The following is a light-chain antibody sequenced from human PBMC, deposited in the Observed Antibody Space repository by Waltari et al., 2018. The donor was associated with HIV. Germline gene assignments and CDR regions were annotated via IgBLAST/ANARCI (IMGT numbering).Light chain of an antibody. CDR1: SSNIGAGYD. CDR3: QSYDNSLTGSL. V-gene: IGLV1-40*01. J-gene: IGLJ2*01. CDR2: GSP. Sequence: QSVLTQAPSVSGAPGQRVTISCPGSSSNIGAGYDVNWYQQHPGTAPKLPLFGSPNRPSVVPYRFSASPSGTSASLASPGLQAEDEADYCCQSYDNSLTGSLFGGGTKLTVL.